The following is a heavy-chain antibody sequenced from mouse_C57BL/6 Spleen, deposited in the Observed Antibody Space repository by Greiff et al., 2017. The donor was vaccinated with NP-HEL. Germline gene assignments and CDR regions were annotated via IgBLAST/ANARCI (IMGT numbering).Heavy chain of an antibody. J-gene: IGHJ3*01. CDR2: IDPETGGT. CDR3: TRNYGSSYRFAY. D-gene: IGHD1-1*01. CDR1: GYTFTDYE. V-gene: IGHV1-15*01. Sequence: QVQLQQSGAELVRPGASVTLSCKASGYTFTDYEMHWVKQTPVHGLEWIGAIDPETGGTAYNQKFKGKAILTADKSSSTAYMELRSLTSEYSAVYYGTRNYGSSYRFAYWGQGTLVTVSA.